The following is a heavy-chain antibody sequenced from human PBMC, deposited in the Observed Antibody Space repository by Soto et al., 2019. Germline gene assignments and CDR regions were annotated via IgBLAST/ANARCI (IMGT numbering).Heavy chain of an antibody. D-gene: IGHD1-26*01. CDR3: TRDEGGSYDNWINP. J-gene: IGHJ5*02. Sequence: EVQLVESGGGLLKPGESLRLSCTFTFSSYSLNWVRQAPGKGLEWVSSISSGSAYIKYADSVKGRFTISRDNANNVLYLQMSSLRVDDTAVYYCTRDEGGSYDNWINPWGQGTLVTVSS. V-gene: IGHV3-21*01. CDR1: TFSSYS. CDR2: ISSGSAYI.